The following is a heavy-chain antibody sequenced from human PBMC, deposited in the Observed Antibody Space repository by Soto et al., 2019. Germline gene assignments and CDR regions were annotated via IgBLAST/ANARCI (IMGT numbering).Heavy chain of an antibody. CDR3: ARLLTTPIFGVVTRPSGFDY. Sequence: PSETLSLTCTVSGGSISSSSYYWGWIRQPPGKGLEWIGSIYYSGSTYYNPSLKSRVTISVDTSKKQLYLTLSSVTAADTAVYYCARLLTTPIFGVVTRPSGFDYWGQGTRVTVS. D-gene: IGHD3-3*01. CDR2: IYYSGST. J-gene: IGHJ4*02. V-gene: IGHV4-39*01. CDR1: GGSISSSSYY.